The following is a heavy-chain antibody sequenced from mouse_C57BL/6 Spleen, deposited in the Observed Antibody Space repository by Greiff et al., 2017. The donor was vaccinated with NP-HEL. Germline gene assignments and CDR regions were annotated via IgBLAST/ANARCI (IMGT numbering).Heavy chain of an antibody. CDR1: GYTFTSYW. D-gene: IGHD3-2*02. J-gene: IGHJ2*01. CDR2: IHPNSGST. Sequence: QVQLQQPGAELVKPGASVKLSCKASGYTFTSYWMHWVKQRPGQGLEWIGMIHPNSGSTNYNEKFKSKATLTVDKSSSTAYMQLSSLTSEDSAVYYCARDSSGYVGDYWGQGTTLTVSS. V-gene: IGHV1-64*01. CDR3: ARDSSGYVGDY.